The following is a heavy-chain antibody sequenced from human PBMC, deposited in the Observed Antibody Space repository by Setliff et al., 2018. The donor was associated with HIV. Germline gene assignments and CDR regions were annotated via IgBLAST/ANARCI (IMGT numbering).Heavy chain of an antibody. V-gene: IGHV1-3*01. CDR3: AITGVAVAGTFGDY. J-gene: IGHJ4*02. CDR2: INAGNGNI. CDR1: GYTFTSYA. Sequence: GASVKVSCKASGYTFTSYAMHWVRQAPGQRLEWMGWINAGNGNIKYSQKFQGRVTITRDTSASTAYMELSSLRSEDTAVYYCAITGVAVAGTFGDYWGQGTLVTVSS. D-gene: IGHD6-19*01.